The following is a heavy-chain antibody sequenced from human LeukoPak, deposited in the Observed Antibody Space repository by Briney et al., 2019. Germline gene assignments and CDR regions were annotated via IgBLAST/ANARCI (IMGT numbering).Heavy chain of an antibody. V-gene: IGHV5-51*01. CDR1: GYRFTNYW. D-gene: IGHD5-18*01. CDR2: IYPDDSDT. J-gene: IGHJ4*02. CDR3: ARRSGGYSYRQFDY. Sequence: GESLKISCKGSGYRFTNYWIGWVRQMPGKGLEWMGIIYPDDSDTRYSPSFQGQVTISVDKSISTAYLQWSSLKASDTAMYYCARRSGGYSYRQFDYWGQGTLVTVSS.